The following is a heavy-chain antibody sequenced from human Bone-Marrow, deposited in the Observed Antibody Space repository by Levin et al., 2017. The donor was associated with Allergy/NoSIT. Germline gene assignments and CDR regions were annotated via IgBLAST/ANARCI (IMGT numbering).Heavy chain of an antibody. CDR1: GFNFNSYA. CDR3: TRGRGADSGYDVIFDC. D-gene: IGHD5-12*01. Sequence: GESLKISCAASGFNFNSYAMHWVRRAPGRGLEWVAVISYDGSKVYYADSVRGRFTVSRDNSKNTLYLQMNSLRDDDSATYYCTRGRGADSGYDVIFDCWGQGILVTVSS. V-gene: IGHV3-30-3*01. J-gene: IGHJ4*02. CDR2: ISYDGSKV.